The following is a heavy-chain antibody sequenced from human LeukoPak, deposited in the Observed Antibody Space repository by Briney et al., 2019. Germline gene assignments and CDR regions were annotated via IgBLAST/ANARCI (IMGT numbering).Heavy chain of an antibody. J-gene: IGHJ4*02. CDR1: GGSISSSSYY. V-gene: IGHV4-39*01. CDR2: IYYSGST. Sequence: SETLSLTCTVSGGSISSSSYYWGWIRQPPGKGLEWIGSIYYSGSTYYNPSLKSRVTISVDTSKNQFSLKLSSATAADTAVYYCARHAEYHDTDFDYWGQGTLVTVSS. D-gene: IGHD3-22*01. CDR3: ARHAEYHDTDFDY.